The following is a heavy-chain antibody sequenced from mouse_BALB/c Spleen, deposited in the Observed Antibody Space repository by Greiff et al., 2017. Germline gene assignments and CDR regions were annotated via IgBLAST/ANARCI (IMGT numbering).Heavy chain of an antibody. V-gene: IGHV1-87*01. CDR1: GYTFTSYW. CDR2: IYPGDGDT. J-gene: IGHJ4*01. CDR3: ARSYGYVDYYAMDY. D-gene: IGHD1-2*01. Sequence: VQVVESGAELARPGASVKLSCKASGYTFTSYWMQWVKQRPGQGLEWIGAIYPGDGDTRYTQKFKGKATLTADKSSSTAYMQLSSLASEDSAVYYCARSYGYVDYYAMDYWGQGTSVTVSS.